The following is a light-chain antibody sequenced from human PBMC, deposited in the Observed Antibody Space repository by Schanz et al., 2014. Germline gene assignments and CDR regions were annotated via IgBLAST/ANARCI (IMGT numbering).Light chain of an antibody. J-gene: IGLJ2*01. CDR1: SSDVGGYNY. V-gene: IGLV2-8*01. Sequence: QSALTQPPSASGSPGQSVTISCSGTSSDVGGYNYVSWYQQHPGKAPKLMIYDVSNRPSGVPDRFSASKSANTASLTISGLQAEDEADYYCSSYTTSTTLVFGGGTQLTVL. CDR3: SSYTTSTTLV. CDR2: DVS.